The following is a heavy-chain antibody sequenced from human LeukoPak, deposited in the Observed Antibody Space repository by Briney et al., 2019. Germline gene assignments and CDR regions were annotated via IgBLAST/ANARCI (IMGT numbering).Heavy chain of an antibody. D-gene: IGHD3-10*01. J-gene: IGHJ3*02. Sequence: GESLKISCKGSGYSFTSYWIGLVRPMPGKGLELMGIIYPGDSDTRYSPSFQGQVTFSADKSISTAYLQWSSLRASDTAMYYCAGLRGSIDAFDIWGQGTMVTVSS. CDR2: IYPGDSDT. CDR1: GYSFTSYW. CDR3: AGLRGSIDAFDI. V-gene: IGHV5-51*01.